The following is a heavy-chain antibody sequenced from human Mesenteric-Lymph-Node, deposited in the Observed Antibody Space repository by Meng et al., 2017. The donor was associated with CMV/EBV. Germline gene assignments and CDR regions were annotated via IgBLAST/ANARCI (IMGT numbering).Heavy chain of an antibody. Sequence: GGSLRLSCAASGFSFSTYAMSWVRQAPGKGLEWVSAISGSGGSTYYADSVKGRFTISRDNSKNTLYLQMNSLRAEDTAVYYCARGDTSGYFPHYHYYDMDVWGQGTTVTVSS. J-gene: IGHJ6*02. V-gene: IGHV3-23*01. CDR2: ISGSGGST. CDR1: GFSFSTYA. CDR3: ARGDTSGYFPHYHYYDMDV. D-gene: IGHD3-22*01.